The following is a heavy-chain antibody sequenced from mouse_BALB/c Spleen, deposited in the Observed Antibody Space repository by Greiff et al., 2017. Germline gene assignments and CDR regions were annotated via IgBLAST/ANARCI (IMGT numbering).Heavy chain of an antibody. D-gene: IGHD2-4*01. CDR1: GFTFSSFG. CDR2: ISSGSSTI. Sequence: DVMLVESGGGLVQPGGSRKLSCAASGFTFSSFGMHWVRQAPEKGLEWVAYISSGSSTIYYADTVKGRFTISRDNPKNTLFLQMTSLRSEDTAMYYCARGSTMITTYYFDYWGQGTTLTVSS. CDR3: ARGSTMITTYYFDY. V-gene: IGHV5-17*02. J-gene: IGHJ2*01.